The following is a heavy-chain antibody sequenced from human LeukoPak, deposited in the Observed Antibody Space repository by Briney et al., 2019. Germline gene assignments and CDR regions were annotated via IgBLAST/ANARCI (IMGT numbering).Heavy chain of an antibody. J-gene: IGHJ4*02. Sequence: GGSLRLSCAASGFTFDDYAMHWVRQAPGKGLEWVSGISWNSGSIGYADSVKGRFTISRDNAKNSLYLQMNSLRAEDTALYYCARASIADDYWGQGTLVTVSS. CDR2: ISWNSGSI. CDR3: ARASIADDY. CDR1: GFTFDDYA. V-gene: IGHV3-9*01. D-gene: IGHD6-6*01.